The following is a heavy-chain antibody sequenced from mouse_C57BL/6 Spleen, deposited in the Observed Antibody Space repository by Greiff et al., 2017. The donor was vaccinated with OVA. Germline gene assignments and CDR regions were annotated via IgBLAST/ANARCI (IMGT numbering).Heavy chain of an antibody. V-gene: IGHV1-53*01. Sequence: QVHVKQPGTELVKPGASVKLSCKASGYTFTSYWMHWVKQRPGQGLEWIGNINPSNGGTNYNEKFKSKATLTVDKSSSTAYMQLSSLTSEDSAVYYCAREDDYLYYAMDYWGQGTSVTVSS. J-gene: IGHJ4*01. CDR2: INPSNGGT. D-gene: IGHD2-4*01. CDR3: AREDDYLYYAMDY. CDR1: GYTFTSYW.